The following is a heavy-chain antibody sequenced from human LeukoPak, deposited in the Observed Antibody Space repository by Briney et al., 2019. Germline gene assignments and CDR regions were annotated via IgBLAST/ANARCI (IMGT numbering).Heavy chain of an antibody. CDR3: AYTAATPFVFDY. Sequence: GGSLRLSCAASGFTFSSYAMSWVRQAPGKGPEWVSAISGSGGSTYHADSVKGRFTISRDNSKNTLYLQMNSLRAEDTAVYYCAYTAATPFVFDYWGQGTLVTVSS. V-gene: IGHV3-23*01. CDR2: ISGSGGST. J-gene: IGHJ4*02. D-gene: IGHD2-15*01. CDR1: GFTFSSYA.